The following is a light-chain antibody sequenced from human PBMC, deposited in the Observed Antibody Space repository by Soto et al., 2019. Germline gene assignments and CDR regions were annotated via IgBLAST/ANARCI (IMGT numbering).Light chain of an antibody. CDR3: LQNHNYPRT. V-gene: IGKV1-6*01. Sequence: IQMTQSPSSLSASVGDRVTITCRASQDISDDVGWYQQTPGKAPKLLISGASRLQSGVPSRFSGSGSGAAFTLPITSLRPEDSATYYCLQNHNYPRTFGQGTKVEI. CDR2: GAS. CDR1: QDISDD. J-gene: IGKJ1*01.